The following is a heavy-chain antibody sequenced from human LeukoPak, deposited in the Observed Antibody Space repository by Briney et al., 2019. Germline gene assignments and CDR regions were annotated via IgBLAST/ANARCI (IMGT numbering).Heavy chain of an antibody. D-gene: IGHD4-17*01. Sequence: ASVKVSCKASGYTFTGYYMHWVRQAPGQGLEWMGWINPNSGGTNYAQKFQGRVTMTRDTSISTAYMELSRLRSDDTAVYYCARDAPDYGDYDFYMDVWGKGTTVTVSS. CDR1: GYTFTGYY. V-gene: IGHV1-2*02. J-gene: IGHJ6*03. CDR3: ARDAPDYGDYDFYMDV. CDR2: INPNSGGT.